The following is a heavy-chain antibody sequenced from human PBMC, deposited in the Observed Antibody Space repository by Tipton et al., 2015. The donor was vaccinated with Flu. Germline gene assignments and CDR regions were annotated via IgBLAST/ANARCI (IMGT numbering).Heavy chain of an antibody. Sequence: TLSLTCTVSGGSISSYYWSWIRQPAGKGLEWIGRIYTSGSTNYNPSLKSRVTMSVDTSKNQFSLKLSSVTAADTAVYYCARERPCSTSCYYYYYGMDVWGQGTTVTVSS. CDR3: ARERPCSTSCYYYYYGMDV. CDR1: GGSISSYY. V-gene: IGHV4-4*07. D-gene: IGHD2-2*01. J-gene: IGHJ6*02. CDR2: IYTSGST.